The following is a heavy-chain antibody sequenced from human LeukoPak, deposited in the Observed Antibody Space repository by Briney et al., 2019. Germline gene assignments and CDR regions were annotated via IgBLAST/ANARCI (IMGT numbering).Heavy chain of an antibody. CDR2: ISDGSSYL. D-gene: IGHD6-13*01. CDR1: GFTFTSYN. CDR3: ARTEYISSPPTYYFDD. Sequence: GGSLRLSCAASGFTFTSYNMNWVRQAPGKGLEWVSSISDGSSYLYYADSVKGRFTISRDNAKNSLYLQTNSLRAEDTAVYYCARTEYISSPPTYYFDDWGQGTLVTVSS. J-gene: IGHJ4*02. V-gene: IGHV3-21*01.